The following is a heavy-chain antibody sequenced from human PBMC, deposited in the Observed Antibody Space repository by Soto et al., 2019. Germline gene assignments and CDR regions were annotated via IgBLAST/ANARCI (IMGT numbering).Heavy chain of an antibody. CDR2: INPNSDVS. J-gene: IGHJ4*02. D-gene: IGHD3-16*01. CDR3: VRVGLNRNYDFDF. Sequence: QVQLVQSGAEVKKPGALAKVSCKASGYTFNSYYIHWVRQAPRQGLEWMGWINPNSDVSGYAQSFQGRVTMTWDMSMTTAYMDLTRLRSDDTAVYYCVRVGLNRNYDFDFWGQGTLITVSS. CDR1: GYTFNSYY. V-gene: IGHV1-2*02.